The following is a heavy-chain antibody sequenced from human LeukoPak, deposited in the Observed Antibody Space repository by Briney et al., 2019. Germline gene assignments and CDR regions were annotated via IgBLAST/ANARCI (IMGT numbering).Heavy chain of an antibody. V-gene: IGHV3-48*03. CDR2: IGSGGDT. CDR3: ASRRIAVPGTRAFDY. CDR1: GFTLSRYE. Sequence: GGSLRLSCAASGFTLSRYEMNWVRQAPGKGLEWVSYIGSGGDTQYADSVRGRFTISRDSATNSLSLQMNSLRAEDTAVYYCASRRIAVPGTRAFDYWGQGTLVTVS. D-gene: IGHD6-19*01. J-gene: IGHJ4*02.